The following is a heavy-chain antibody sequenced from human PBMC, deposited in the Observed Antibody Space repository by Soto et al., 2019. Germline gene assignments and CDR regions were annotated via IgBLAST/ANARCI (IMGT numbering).Heavy chain of an antibody. CDR2: INHSGST. J-gene: IGHJ6*03. V-gene: IGHV4-34*01. CDR3: ARGRVLMVYAPLYYYMDV. CDR1: GGSFSGYY. D-gene: IGHD2-8*01. Sequence: SETLSLTCAVYGGSFSGYYWSWIRQPPGKGLEWIGEINHSGSTNYNPSLKSRVTISVDTSKNQFSLKLSSVTAADTAVYYCARGRVLMVYAPLYYYMDVWGKGTTVTVSS.